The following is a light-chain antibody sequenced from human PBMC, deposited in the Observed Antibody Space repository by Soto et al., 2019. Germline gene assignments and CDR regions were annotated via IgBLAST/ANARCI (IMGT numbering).Light chain of an antibody. Sequence: QSVLTQPPSASGTPGQRVTISCSGRSATIGNNYVCWYQHLPGTAPKLLIYSNNQRPSGVPDRFSGSKSGTSASLAISGLRSEDEADYYCVSWDDSLSGLVFGTGTKVTVL. V-gene: IGLV1-47*02. CDR3: VSWDDSLSGLV. CDR1: SATIGNNY. J-gene: IGLJ1*01. CDR2: SNN.